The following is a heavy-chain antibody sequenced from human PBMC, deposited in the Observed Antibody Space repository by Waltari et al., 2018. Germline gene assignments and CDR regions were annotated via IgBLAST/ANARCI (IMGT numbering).Heavy chain of an antibody. V-gene: IGHV4-31*03. CDR1: GGSISRAGYY. D-gene: IGHD1-26*01. J-gene: IGHJ3*02. CDR2: IYYSGST. CDR3: ARRELLNRYAFDI. Sequence: QVQLQESGPGLVKPSQTLSLTCTVSGGSISRAGYYWSWIRQHPGKGLEWIGYIYYSGSTYYNPSLKSRVTISVDTSKNQFSLKLSSVTAADTAVYYCARRELLNRYAFDIWGQGTMVTVSS.